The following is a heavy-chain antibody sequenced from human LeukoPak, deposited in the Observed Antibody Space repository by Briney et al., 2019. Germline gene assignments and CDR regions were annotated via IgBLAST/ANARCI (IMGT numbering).Heavy chain of an antibody. Sequence: GESLKISCKGSGYSFPSYWIGWVRQLPGKGLEWMGIIYPRDSDTRYSPSFQGQVTISADKSINTAYLQWSSLKASDTGMYYCARQSGFSHGDFEYLGQGTLVTVSS. D-gene: IGHD2-15*01. V-gene: IGHV5-51*01. CDR3: ARQSGFSHGDFEY. J-gene: IGHJ4*02. CDR2: IYPRDSDT. CDR1: GYSFPSYW.